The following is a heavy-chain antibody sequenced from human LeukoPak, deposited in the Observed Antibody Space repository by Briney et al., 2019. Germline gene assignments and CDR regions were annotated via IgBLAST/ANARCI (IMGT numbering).Heavy chain of an antibody. CDR3: ARGRLTNRGNHRLDY. Sequence: SETLSLTCAVYSGSFSGYYWSWIRQPPGKGLEWIGEINHSGSTNYNPSLKSRVTISVDTSKNQFSLKLSSVTAADTAVYYCARGRLTNRGNHRLDYWGQGTLVTVSS. CDR1: SGSFSGYY. V-gene: IGHV4-34*01. D-gene: IGHD1-14*01. CDR2: INHSGST. J-gene: IGHJ4*02.